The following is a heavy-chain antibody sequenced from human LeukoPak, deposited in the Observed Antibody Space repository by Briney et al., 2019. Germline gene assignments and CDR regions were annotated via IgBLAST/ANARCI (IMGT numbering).Heavy chain of an antibody. D-gene: IGHD5-18*01. J-gene: IGHJ4*02. CDR1: GFTFKDYY. CDR2: ISGSGDTI. V-gene: IGHV3-11*04. Sequence: GGSLRLSCAASGFTFKDYYMNWFRQAPGKGLEWVSYISGSGDTIYYADSVKGRFTISRDNAKNSLYLQMNSLRAADTAGYYCAIYHHGYSYAYPFDYWGQGTLVTVSS. CDR3: AIYHHGYSYAYPFDY.